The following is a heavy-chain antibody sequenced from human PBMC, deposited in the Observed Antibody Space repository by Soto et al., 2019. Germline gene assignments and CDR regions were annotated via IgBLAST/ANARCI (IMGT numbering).Heavy chain of an antibody. V-gene: IGHV1-69*18. D-gene: IGHD3-16*01. Sequence: QVQLVQSGAEVKQPGSSVKVSCKASRGALSSYAITWVRQAPGQGLDWMGRVIPIYGTPNYAQKFQGRLSLTVEALKSTDYLELGGLRSEATAVYFCASGGSREINRGAIAIWGQGTMVTVSS. CDR1: RGALSSYA. CDR3: ASGGSREINRGAIAI. J-gene: IGHJ3*02. CDR2: VIPIYGTP.